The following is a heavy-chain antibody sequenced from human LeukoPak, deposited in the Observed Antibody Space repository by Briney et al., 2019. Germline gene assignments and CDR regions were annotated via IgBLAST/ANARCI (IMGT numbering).Heavy chain of an antibody. V-gene: IGHV4-4*07. CDR1: GDSISNYY. J-gene: IGHJ4*02. CDR2: IYTSGST. CDR3: ARVSLVRGAPDYYFDY. Sequence: SETLSLTCTVSGDSISNYYWSWIRQPAGKELEWIGRIYTSGSTNYNPSLKSRVTMSVDTSKNQFSLKLSSVTAAGTAVYYCARVSLVRGAPDYYFDYWGQGTLVTVSS. D-gene: IGHD3-10*01.